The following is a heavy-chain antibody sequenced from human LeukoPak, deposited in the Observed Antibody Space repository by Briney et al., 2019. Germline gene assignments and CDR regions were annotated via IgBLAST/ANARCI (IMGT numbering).Heavy chain of an antibody. J-gene: IGHJ4*02. CDR1: GGSISSSYYY. Sequence: SETLSLTCTVSGGSISSSYYYWGWIRQPPGKGLEWIGSIYYSGSTYYNPSLKSRVTISVDTSKNQFSLKLRSVTAADTAVYYCARSGTPLNFDSWGQGTQVTVSS. CDR3: ARSGTPLNFDS. CDR2: IYYSGST. V-gene: IGHV4-39*01. D-gene: IGHD3-10*01.